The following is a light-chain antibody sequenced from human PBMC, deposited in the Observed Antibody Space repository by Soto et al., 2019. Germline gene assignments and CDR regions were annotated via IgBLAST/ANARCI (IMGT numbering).Light chain of an antibody. V-gene: IGLV2-8*01. CDR2: EVN. J-gene: IGLJ1*01. CDR3: SSYAGSNWYV. Sequence: QSVLTQPPSASGSPGQSVTISCTGTNSDVGGYNYVSWYQQYPGKAPKLIIYEVNERPSGVPDRFSGSKSGNTASPTVSGLQTADEADYYCSSYAGSNWYVFGTGTKLTVL. CDR1: NSDVGGYNY.